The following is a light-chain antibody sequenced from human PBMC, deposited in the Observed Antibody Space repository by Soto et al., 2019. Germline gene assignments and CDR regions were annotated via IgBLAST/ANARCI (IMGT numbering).Light chain of an antibody. CDR2: ANN. CDR1: SSNIGSKT. V-gene: IGLV1-44*01. J-gene: IGLJ3*02. Sequence: QLVLTQPPSVSGTPGQRVTISCSGSSSNIGSKTVSWYQQLPGTAPKLLTSANNQRPSGVPDRFSDSKSGTSASLAISGLQSEDEADYYCAAWDGSLNGWVFGGGTKVTVL. CDR3: AAWDGSLNGWV.